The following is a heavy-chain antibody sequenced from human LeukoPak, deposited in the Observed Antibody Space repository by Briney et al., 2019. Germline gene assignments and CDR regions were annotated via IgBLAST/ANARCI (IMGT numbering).Heavy chain of an antibody. CDR1: GFTFSSYS. Sequence: GGSLRLSCAASGFTFSSYSMNWVRQAPGKGLEWVSSISSSSSYIYYADSVKGRFTISRDNAKNSPYLQMNSLRAEDTAVYYCARGGQWPTNWFDPWGQGTLVTVSS. V-gene: IGHV3-21*01. CDR2: ISSSSSYI. J-gene: IGHJ5*02. D-gene: IGHD6-19*01. CDR3: ARGGQWPTNWFDP.